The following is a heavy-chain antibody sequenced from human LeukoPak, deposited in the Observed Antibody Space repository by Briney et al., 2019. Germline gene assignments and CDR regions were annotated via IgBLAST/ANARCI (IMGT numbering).Heavy chain of an antibody. CDR3: ARGDAAMNLVRN. CDR2: IYYRGST. V-gene: IGHV4-59*01. J-gene: IGHJ4*02. CDR1: GGSISTYY. D-gene: IGHD5-18*01. Sequence: SETLSLTCTVSGGSISTYYWSWIRQPPGKGLEWIGYIYYRGSTNYNPFLKSRVTISVDTSKNQFSLKLRSVTAADTAVYYCARGDAAMNLVRNWGQGTLVTVSS.